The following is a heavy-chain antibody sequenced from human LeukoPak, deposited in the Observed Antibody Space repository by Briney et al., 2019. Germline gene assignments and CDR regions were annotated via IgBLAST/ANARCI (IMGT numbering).Heavy chain of an antibody. J-gene: IGHJ4*02. D-gene: IGHD6-19*01. CDR1: GYTFSGDY. CDR2: INPNSGGT. Sequence: ASVKVSCKASGYTFSGDYIHWVRQAPGQGLEWMGWINPNSGGTNYAQKFQGRVTMTRDTSISTVYMELSRLRSDDTAVYYCATSIVVADNFDYWGQGTLVPVSS. V-gene: IGHV1-2*02. CDR3: ATSIVVADNFDY.